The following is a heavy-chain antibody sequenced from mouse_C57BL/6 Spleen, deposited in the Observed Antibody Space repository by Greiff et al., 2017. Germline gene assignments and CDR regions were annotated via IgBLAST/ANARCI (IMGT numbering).Heavy chain of an antibody. J-gene: IGHJ2*01. CDR3: ARKMEDWGDY. CDR2: IDPSDSYT. CDR1: GYTFTSYW. Sequence: VQLQQPGAELVMPGASVKLSCKASGYTFTSYWMHWVKQRPGQGLEWIGEIDPSDSYTNYNQKFKGKSTLTVDKSSSTAYMQLSSLTSEDSAVYYCARKMEDWGDYWGQGTTLTVSS. D-gene: IGHD4-1*01. V-gene: IGHV1-69*01.